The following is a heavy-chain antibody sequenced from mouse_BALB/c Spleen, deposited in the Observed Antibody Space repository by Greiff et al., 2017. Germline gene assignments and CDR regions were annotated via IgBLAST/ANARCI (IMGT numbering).Heavy chain of an antibody. V-gene: IGHV1-9*01. CDR1: GYTFSSYW. CDR3: TRGNSWSLDV. J-gene: IGHJ1*01. Sequence: QVQLQQSGAELMKPGPSVKISCTATGYTFSSYWIEWVKQRPGHGLEWIGEILPGSGSTNYNEKITGMATCTADTSSNTSYKQLSRLTSEDSAVYCCTRGNSWSLDVWGAGTAVTVSS. D-gene: IGHD2-1*01. CDR2: ILPGSGST.